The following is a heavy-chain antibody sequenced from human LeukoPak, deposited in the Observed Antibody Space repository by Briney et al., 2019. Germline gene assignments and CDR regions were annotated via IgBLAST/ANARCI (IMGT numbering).Heavy chain of an antibody. CDR2: IYYTGDS. Sequence: SETLSLTCSVSSGSISSISFYWAWVRQPPEKGLEWIGHIYYTGDSYLNTPLMSRVTLSVDTSKNQFSLKVNSVTVADTAVYYCVRLQRVLPSNDFWGQGTLVTVSS. CDR1: SGSISSISFY. V-gene: IGHV4-39*01. D-gene: IGHD2-8*02. J-gene: IGHJ4*02. CDR3: VRLQRVLPSNDF.